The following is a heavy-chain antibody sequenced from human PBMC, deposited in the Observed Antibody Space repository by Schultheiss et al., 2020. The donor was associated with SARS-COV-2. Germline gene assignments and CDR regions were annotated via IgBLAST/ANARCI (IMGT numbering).Heavy chain of an antibody. Sequence: GGSLRLSCAASGFTFSSYWMHWVRQAPGKGLVWVSRINSDGSSTSYADSVKGRFTISRDNAKNSLYLQMNSLGAEDTAVYYCTRDQGAATGSAFDVWGQGTMVTVSS. CDR1: GFTFSSYW. CDR3: TRDQGAATGSAFDV. CDR2: INSDGSST. D-gene: IGHD2-15*01. J-gene: IGHJ3*01. V-gene: IGHV3-74*01.